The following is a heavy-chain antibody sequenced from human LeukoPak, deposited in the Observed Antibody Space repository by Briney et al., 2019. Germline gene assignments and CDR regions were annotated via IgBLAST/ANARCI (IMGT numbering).Heavy chain of an antibody. D-gene: IGHD6-13*01. Sequence: GGSLRLSCAASGFTFSDYFMSWVRQAPGKGLEWLSYINGRGTYIDYAESLKGRITISRDNAQNSLYLQMNSLRVEDTAVYYCARSGREAAEIDYWGQGTLVTVSS. J-gene: IGHJ4*02. CDR1: GFTFSDYF. CDR2: INGRGTYI. CDR3: ARSGREAAEIDY. V-gene: IGHV3-11*06.